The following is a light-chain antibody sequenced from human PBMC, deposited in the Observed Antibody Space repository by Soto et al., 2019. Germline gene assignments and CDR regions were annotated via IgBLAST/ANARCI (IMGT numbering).Light chain of an antibody. J-gene: IGKJ2*01. V-gene: IGKV3-20*01. Sequence: EIVLTQSPGTLSLSPGERATLSCRASQSVSSSYLAWYQQKPGQAPRLLIYGASSRATGIPDRFSGSGSGKDFTLTNSRLEPEDFAVYYCQQYGSSPQTFGQGTKLEIK. CDR2: GAS. CDR3: QQYGSSPQT. CDR1: QSVSSSY.